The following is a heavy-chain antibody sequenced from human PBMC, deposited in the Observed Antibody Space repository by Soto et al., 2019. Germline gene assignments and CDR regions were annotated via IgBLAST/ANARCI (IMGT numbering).Heavy chain of an antibody. CDR3: ARDYYRGVVAARASNGMDV. V-gene: IGHV3-21*01. J-gene: IGHJ6*02. D-gene: IGHD2-15*01. CDR2: ISSSSSYI. Sequence: GGSLRLSCAASGFTFSSYSMNWVRQAPGKGLEWVSSISSSSSYIYYADSVKGRFTISRDNAKNSLYLQMNSLRAEDTAVYYCARDYYRGVVAARASNGMDVSGQGTTVTVSS. CDR1: GFTFSSYS.